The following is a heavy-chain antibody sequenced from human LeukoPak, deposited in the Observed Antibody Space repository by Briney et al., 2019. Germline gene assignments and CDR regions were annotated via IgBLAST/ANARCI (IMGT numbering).Heavy chain of an antibody. V-gene: IGHV4-59*01. Sequence: SETLSLTCTVSGASIGSYYWGWIRQPPVKGREWIGTITNSGSTNFNPSLKSRVTMSLDTSNNQFSLKLSFVTAADTALYYCARRFLGVVFDYWGQGMLVTVSS. D-gene: IGHD3-3*01. CDR3: ARRFLGVVFDY. J-gene: IGHJ4*02. CDR1: GASIGSYY. CDR2: ITNSGST.